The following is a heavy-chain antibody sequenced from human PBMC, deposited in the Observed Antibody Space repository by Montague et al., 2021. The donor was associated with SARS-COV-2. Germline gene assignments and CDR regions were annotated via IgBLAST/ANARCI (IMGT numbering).Heavy chain of an antibody. V-gene: IGHV4-61*01. CDR3: ARSRANVPSRPGFDY. J-gene: IGHJ4*02. Sequence: SETLSLTCTVSGASVASGNFYWSWIRQPPGKGLEWIGYMYYTGHTNYNPSLESRVTMPVDPSKNPFSLTLTSVTAADTAVYYCARSRANVPSRPGFDYWGQGALVTVSS. D-gene: IGHD6-6*01. CDR2: MYYTGHT. CDR1: GASVASGNFY.